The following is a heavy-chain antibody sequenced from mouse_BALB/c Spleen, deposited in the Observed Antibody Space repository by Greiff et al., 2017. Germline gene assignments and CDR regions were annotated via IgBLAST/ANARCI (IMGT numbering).Heavy chain of an antibody. D-gene: IGHD2-1*01. J-gene: IGHJ3*01. V-gene: IGHV14-3*02. CDR3: ATTYGNSFAY. Sequence: EVKLQESGAELVKPGASVKLSCTASGFNIKDTYMHWVKQRPEQGLEWIGRIDPANGNTKYDPKFQGKATITADTSSNTAYLQLSSLTSEDTAVYYCATTYGNSFAYWGQGTLVTVSA. CDR1: GFNIKDTY. CDR2: IDPANGNT.